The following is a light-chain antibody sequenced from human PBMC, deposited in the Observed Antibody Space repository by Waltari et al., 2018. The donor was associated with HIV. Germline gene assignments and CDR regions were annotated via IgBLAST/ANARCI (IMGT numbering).Light chain of an antibody. CDR2: WAS. J-gene: IGKJ5*01. CDR1: QSVLYSSTNNTY. V-gene: IGKV4-1*01. Sequence: DIVMTQSPDSLAVSLGERATINCKSSQSVLYSSTNNTYLAWYQQKPGQPPKLLIYWASTRESGVPDRFSGGGSGTDFTLTISSLQAEDVAVYYCQQYYSTPLTFGQGTRLEIK. CDR3: QQYYSTPLT.